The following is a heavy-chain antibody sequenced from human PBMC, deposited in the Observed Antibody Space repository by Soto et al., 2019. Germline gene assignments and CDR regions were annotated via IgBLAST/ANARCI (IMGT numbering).Heavy chain of an antibody. V-gene: IGHV3-33*01. CDR1: GFTFSSYG. Sequence: VQLVESGGGVVQPGRSLRLSCAASGFTFSSYGMHWVRQAPGKGLEWVAVIWYDGSNKYYADSVKGRFTIPRDNSKNPLYLQMNSLRAEDTAVYYCARDIGKGQQPDCWGQGTLVTVSS. CDR2: IWYDGSNK. CDR3: ARDIGKGQQPDC. D-gene: IGHD6-13*01. J-gene: IGHJ4*02.